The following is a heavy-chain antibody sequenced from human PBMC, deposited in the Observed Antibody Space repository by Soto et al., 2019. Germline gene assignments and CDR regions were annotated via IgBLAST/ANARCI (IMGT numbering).Heavy chain of an antibody. J-gene: IGHJ4*02. CDR3: GGGPMGADTYYFDS. D-gene: IGHD1-26*01. CDR1: GYTFTSYD. CDR2: MSPNSGNP. Sequence: QVQLVQSGAEVKKPGASVKVSCKASGYTFTSYDINWVRQATGQGLEWMGWMSPNSGNPGYAQKFQGRVTMTRNTSITTADMELGSLGSEGRAVYYCGGGPMGADTYYFDSWGQGTLVTVSS. V-gene: IGHV1-8*01.